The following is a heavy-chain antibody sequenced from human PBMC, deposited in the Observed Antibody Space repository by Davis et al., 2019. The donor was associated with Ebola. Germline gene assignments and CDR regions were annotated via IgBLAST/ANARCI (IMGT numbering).Heavy chain of an antibody. Sequence: GESLKISCAASGFTFSSYAMSWVRQAPGKGLEWVSAISGSGGSTYYADSVKGRFTISRDNSKNTLYLQMNSLRAEDTAVYYCARVRVAATLYYYYGMDVWGQGTTVTVSS. J-gene: IGHJ6*02. V-gene: IGHV3-23*01. D-gene: IGHD2-15*01. CDR3: ARVRVAATLYYYYGMDV. CDR1: GFTFSSYA. CDR2: ISGSGGST.